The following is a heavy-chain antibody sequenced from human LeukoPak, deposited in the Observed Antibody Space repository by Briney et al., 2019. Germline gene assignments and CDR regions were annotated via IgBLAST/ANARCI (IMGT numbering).Heavy chain of an antibody. V-gene: IGHV4-59*01. CDR2: FSYGGST. J-gene: IGHJ4*02. CDR1: GGSITNYY. D-gene: IGHD1-26*01. CDR3: ARMYSGTSYYFDY. Sequence: KTSETLSLTCTVSGGSITNYYWAWLRQPPGKGLEWMGFFSYGGSTKYNPSLKSRVTMSVDTSKNQFSLKLSSVTAADTAVYYCARMYSGTSYYFDYWGQGTLVTVSS.